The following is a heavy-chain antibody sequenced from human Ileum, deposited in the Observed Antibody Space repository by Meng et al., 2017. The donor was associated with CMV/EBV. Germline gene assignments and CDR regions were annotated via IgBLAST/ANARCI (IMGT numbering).Heavy chain of an antibody. D-gene: IGHD6-13*01. J-gene: IGHJ4*02. CDR3: AHKAPADGIFDS. CDR2: IYWDNTK. V-gene: IGHV2-5*02. CDR1: GFSLTTSGVG. Sequence: QITLQESGLTLVKPTQTLTLPCTFSGFSLTTSGVGVGWIRQPPGKALEWLALIYWDNTKHYSPSLNSRLSITRDTSKNQVVLTMTTMDPVDTATYYCAHKAPADGIFDSWGQGALVTVSS.